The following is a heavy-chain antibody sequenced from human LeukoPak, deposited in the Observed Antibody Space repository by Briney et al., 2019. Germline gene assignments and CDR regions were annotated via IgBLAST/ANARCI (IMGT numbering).Heavy chain of an antibody. CDR2: IYYSGST. V-gene: IGHV4-59*01. CDR3: ARGMMATLYYYYYGMDV. D-gene: IGHD5-24*01. CDR1: GGSISSYY. J-gene: IGHJ6*02. Sequence: SETLSLTCTVSGGSISSYYWSWIRQPPGKGLEWIGYIYYSGSTNYNPSLKSRVTISVDTSKNQFSLKLSSVTAADTAVYYCARGMMATLYYYYYGMDVWGQGTTVTVSS.